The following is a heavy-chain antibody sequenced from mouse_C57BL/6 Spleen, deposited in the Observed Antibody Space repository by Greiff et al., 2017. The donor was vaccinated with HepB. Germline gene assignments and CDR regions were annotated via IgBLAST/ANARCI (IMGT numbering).Heavy chain of an antibody. CDR2: IYPSDSET. CDR1: GYTFTSYW. J-gene: IGHJ4*01. D-gene: IGHD4-1*01. V-gene: IGHV1-61*01. CDR3: ATGTNAMDY. Sequence: QVQLQQPGAELVRPGSSVKLSCKASGYTFTSYWMDWVKQRPGQGLEWIGNIYPSDSETHYNQKFKDKATLTVDKSSSTAYMQLSSLTSEDSAVYYCATGTNAMDYWGQGTSVTVSS.